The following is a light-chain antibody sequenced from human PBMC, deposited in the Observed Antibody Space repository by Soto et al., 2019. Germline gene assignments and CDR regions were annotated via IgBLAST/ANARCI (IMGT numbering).Light chain of an antibody. V-gene: IGLV2-8*01. J-gene: IGLJ1*01. CDR3: NSHAGSNNYV. CDR1: SSDVGGYNY. Sequence: QSVLTQPPSASGSPGQSVTISCTGTSSDVGGYNYVSWYQQHPGKAPKLIISEVSKRPSGVPDRFSGSKSGNTASLTVSGLQAEDEADYYCNSHAGSNNYVFGTGTTVTVL. CDR2: EVS.